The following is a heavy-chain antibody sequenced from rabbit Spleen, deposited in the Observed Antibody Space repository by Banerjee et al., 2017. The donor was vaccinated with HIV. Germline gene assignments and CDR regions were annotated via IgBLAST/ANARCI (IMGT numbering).Heavy chain of an antibody. J-gene: IGHJ4*01. V-gene: IGHV1S40*01. Sequence: QSLEESGGDLVKPGASLTLTCIASGVSFSGDSYMCWVRQAPGKGLEWIACINTATGKPVYATWAKGRFTISKTSSTTVTLRMTSLTAADRAAYFCARDLVGVIGWNFYLWGQGTLVTVS. CDR2: INTATGKP. CDR1: GVSFSGDSY. D-gene: IGHD1-1*01. CDR3: ARDLVGVIGWNFYL.